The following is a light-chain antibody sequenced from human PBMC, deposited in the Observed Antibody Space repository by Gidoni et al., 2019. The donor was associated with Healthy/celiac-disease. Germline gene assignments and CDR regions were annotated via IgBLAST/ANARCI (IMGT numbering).Light chain of an antibody. CDR1: QSISSY. CDR3: QQSYSTPYS. J-gene: IGKJ2*03. V-gene: IGKV1-39*01. CDR2: AAS. Sequence: QMTQSPSSLSASVGDRVTITCRASQSISSYLNWYQQKPGKAPKLLIYAASSLQSGVPSRFSGSGSGTDFTLTISSLQPEDFATYYCQQSYSTPYSFGQGTKLEIK.